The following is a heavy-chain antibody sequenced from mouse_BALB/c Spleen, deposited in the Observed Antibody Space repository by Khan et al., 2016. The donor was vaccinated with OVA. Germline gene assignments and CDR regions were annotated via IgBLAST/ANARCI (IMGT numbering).Heavy chain of an antibody. Sequence: QIQLVQSGPELKKPGETVKISCKASGYTFTKSGMNWVKQAPGKGLKWMGWINTYTGEPTYADDFKGRFAFSLETSASTAYLQINNLKNEDTATYFCARPPYFSYVMDNWGQGTPVTVSS. J-gene: IGHJ4*01. CDR2: INTYTGEP. D-gene: IGHD2-10*01. CDR1: GYTFTKSG. V-gene: IGHV9-3-1*01. CDR3: ARPPYFSYVMDN.